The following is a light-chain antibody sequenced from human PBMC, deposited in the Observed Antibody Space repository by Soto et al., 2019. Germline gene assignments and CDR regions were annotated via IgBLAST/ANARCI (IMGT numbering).Light chain of an antibody. Sequence: QSALTQPPSASGSPGQSVTISCTGTISDIGGYNYVSWYQQHPGKAPRLMICEVSKRPSGVPDRFSGSKSGNTASLTVSGLQAEDEADYYCSSYAGSNNWVFGGGTKLTVL. V-gene: IGLV2-8*01. CDR3: SSYAGSNNWV. J-gene: IGLJ2*01. CDR2: EVS. CDR1: ISDIGGYNY.